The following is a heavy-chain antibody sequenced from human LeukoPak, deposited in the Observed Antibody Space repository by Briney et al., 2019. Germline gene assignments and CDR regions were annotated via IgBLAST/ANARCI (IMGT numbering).Heavy chain of an antibody. CDR2: IYSGGST. V-gene: IGHV3-66*01. CDR3: ARDPSWFTMVRGVTLNGMDV. D-gene: IGHD3-10*01. J-gene: IGHJ6*02. CDR1: GFTFSSYA. Sequence: GGSLRLSCAASGFTFSSYAMSWVRQAPGKGLEWVSVIYSGGSTYYADSVKGRFTISRDNSKNTLYLQMNSLRAEDTAVYYCARDPSWFTMVRGVTLNGMDVWGQGTTVTVSS.